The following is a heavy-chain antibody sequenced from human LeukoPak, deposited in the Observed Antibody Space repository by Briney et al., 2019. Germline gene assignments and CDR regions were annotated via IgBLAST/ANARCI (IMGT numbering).Heavy chain of an antibody. D-gene: IGHD1-26*01. J-gene: IGHJ1*01. V-gene: IGHV3-23*01. Sequence: GGSLRLSCAASGFTFSSYAMSWVRQAPGKGLEWVSAIRGTSGGTYYPDSVKGRFTISRDNSKSTLYLQMDNLRAEDTAIYYCAKKVVVGATSPYSDFQDWGQGTLVTVSS. CDR2: IRGTSGGT. CDR3: AKKVVVGATSPYSDFQD. CDR1: GFTFSSYA.